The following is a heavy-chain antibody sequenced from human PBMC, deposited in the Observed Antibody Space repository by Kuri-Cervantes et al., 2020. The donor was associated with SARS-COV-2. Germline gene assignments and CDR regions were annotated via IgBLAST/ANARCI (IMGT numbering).Heavy chain of an antibody. D-gene: IGHD1-26*01. J-gene: IGHJ3*02. CDR3: AKGRQISIVGAIGVGDAFGI. Sequence: GESLKISCVASGFTFSNYALTWVRQAPGKGLEWVSAISGSGGDTYYAGSVKGRFTISRDSSKNTVYLQMNSLRADDTAVYYCAKGRQISIVGAIGVGDAFGIWGQGTMVTVSS. CDR1: GFTFSNYA. CDR2: ISGSGGDT. V-gene: IGHV3-23*01.